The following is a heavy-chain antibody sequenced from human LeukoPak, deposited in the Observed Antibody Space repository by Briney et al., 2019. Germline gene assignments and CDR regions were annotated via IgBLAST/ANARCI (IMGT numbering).Heavy chain of an antibody. CDR2: IIPIFGTA. CDR3: ASHRYYDSIYVLID. Sequence: ASVKVSCNASGGTFSSYAISWVRQAPGQGLEWMGGIIPIFGTANYAQKFQGRVTITADESTSTAYMELSSLRSEDTAVYYCASHRYYDSIYVLIDWGQGTLVTVSS. V-gene: IGHV1-69*13. D-gene: IGHD3-22*01. J-gene: IGHJ4*02. CDR1: GGTFSSYA.